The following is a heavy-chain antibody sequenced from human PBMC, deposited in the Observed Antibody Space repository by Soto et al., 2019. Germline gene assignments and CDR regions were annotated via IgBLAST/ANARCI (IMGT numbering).Heavy chain of an antibody. CDR3: ARVSALRAFDP. D-gene: IGHD2-15*01. CDR2: ISYDGSNK. Sequence: QVQLVESGGGVVQPGRSLRLSCAASGFTFISYAMHWVRQAPGKGLEWVALISYDGSNKYYADSVKGRFTISRDNSKNTLYLQMNSLRAEDTAVYYCARVSALRAFDPWGQGTLVTVSS. V-gene: IGHV3-30-3*01. J-gene: IGHJ5*02. CDR1: GFTFISYA.